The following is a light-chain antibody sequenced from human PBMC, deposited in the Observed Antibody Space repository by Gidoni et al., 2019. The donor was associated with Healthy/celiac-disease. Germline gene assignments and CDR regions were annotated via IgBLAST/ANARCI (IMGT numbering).Light chain of an antibody. V-gene: IGLV2-14*01. CDR3: SSYTSSSTLDVV. CDR1: SSDVGGYNY. CDR2: EVS. J-gene: IGLJ2*01. Sequence: ALPQPAPVSGSLGKSITISCTGTSSDVGGYNYVSWYQQHPGKAPKLMIYEVSNRPSGVSNRFSGSKSGNTASLTISGLQAEDEADYYCSSYTSSSTLDVVFGGGTKLTVL.